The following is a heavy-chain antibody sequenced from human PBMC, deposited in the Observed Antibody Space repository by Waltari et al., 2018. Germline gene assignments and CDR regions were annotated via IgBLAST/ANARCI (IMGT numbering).Heavy chain of an antibody. CDR1: GGTFSSYA. J-gene: IGHJ6*03. D-gene: IGHD3-10*01. CDR3: AATRGQGYYYYYMDV. Sequence: QVQLVQSGAEVKKPGSSVKVSCKASGGTFSSYAISWVRQAPGQGLEWMGGSIPIFGTGSYAQRCQGRGTITTDEPTSTAYMERSSLRSEDTAVYYCAATRGQGYYYYYMDVWGKGTTVTVSS. CDR2: SIPIFGTG. V-gene: IGHV1-69*05.